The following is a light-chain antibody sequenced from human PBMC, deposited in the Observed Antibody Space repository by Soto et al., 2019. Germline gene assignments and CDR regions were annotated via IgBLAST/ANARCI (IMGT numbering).Light chain of an antibody. CDR1: SSYVGGYNY. V-gene: IGLV2-14*01. Sequence: QSVLTRPASVSGSPGQSSTIYCPGTSSYVGGYNYVSWYQQHPGKAPKLMIYEVSNRPSGVSNRFSGSKSGNTASLTISGLQAEDEADYYCSSYTGSSTSNYVLETGTKVTVI. CDR3: SSYTGSSTSNYV. CDR2: EVS. J-gene: IGLJ1*01.